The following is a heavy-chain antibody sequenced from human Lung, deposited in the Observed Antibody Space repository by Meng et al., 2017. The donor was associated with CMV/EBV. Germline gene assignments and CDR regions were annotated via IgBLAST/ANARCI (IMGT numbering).Heavy chain of an antibody. CDR3: ARDHKFRVGIVLVPAFDI. D-gene: IGHD2-2*01. V-gene: IGHV4-39*06. CDR2: MLSTGST. Sequence: SETLSLXXTVSGGFISSSNYYWGWIRQPPGKGLEWIGRMLSTGSTYYNPSLKSRVTISLDRSKNQFTLKLNSVTAADTAVYFCARDHKFRVGIVLVPAFDIWGQGTXVTVSS. CDR1: GGFISSSNYY. J-gene: IGHJ3*02.